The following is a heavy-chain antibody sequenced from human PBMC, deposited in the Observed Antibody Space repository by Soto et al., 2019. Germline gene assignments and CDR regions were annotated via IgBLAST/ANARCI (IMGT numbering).Heavy chain of an antibody. D-gene: IGHD1-7*01. CDR1: GVSFTSDNW. CDR3: ASRDPGTSVDY. V-gene: IGHV4-4*02. Sequence: PSETLSLTCAGSGVSFTSDNWWTGVRQPPGQGLEWIGEIYRTGSTNYNPSLKSRVTISLDKSENQFSLKVTSLTAADTAVYYCASRDPGTSVDYWGQGTLVTVSS. J-gene: IGHJ4*02. CDR2: IYRTGST.